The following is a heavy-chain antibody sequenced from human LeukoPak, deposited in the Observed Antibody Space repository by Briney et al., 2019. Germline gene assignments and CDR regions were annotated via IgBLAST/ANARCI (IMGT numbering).Heavy chain of an antibody. J-gene: IGHJ6*02. CDR1: GFTFSNYG. V-gene: IGHV3-21*01. CDR2: ISDSSSYI. CDR3: AKLYYYGSGSYYNGMDV. D-gene: IGHD3-10*01. Sequence: GGSLRLSCTASGFTFSNYGMNWVRQAPGKGLEWVSSISDSSSYIYYIDSVKGRFTISRDNAKNSLYLEMNSLRAEDTAVYYCAKLYYYGSGSYYNGMDVWGQGTTVTVSS.